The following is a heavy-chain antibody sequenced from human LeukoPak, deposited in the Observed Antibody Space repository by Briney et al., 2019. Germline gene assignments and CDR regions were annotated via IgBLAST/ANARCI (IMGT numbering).Heavy chain of an antibody. V-gene: IGHV4-39*07. CDR1: GGSISSGSYY. D-gene: IGHD5-24*01. J-gene: IGHJ5*02. CDR3: ARRRERWLQLFGNWFDP. Sequence: SETLSLTCIASGGSISSGSYYWSRIRQPPGKGLEWIGEINHSGSTNYNPSLKSRVTISVDTSKNQFSLKLSSVTAADTAVYYCARRRERWLQLFGNWFDPWGQGTLSPSPQ. CDR2: INHSGST.